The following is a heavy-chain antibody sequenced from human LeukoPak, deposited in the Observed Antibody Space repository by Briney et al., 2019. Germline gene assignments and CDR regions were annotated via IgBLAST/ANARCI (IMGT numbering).Heavy chain of an antibody. J-gene: IGHJ4*02. D-gene: IGHD1-26*01. CDR1: GFNFFTYG. V-gene: IGHV3-33*03. CDR2: IWYDGSNK. CDR3: AKDMGEWGVDY. Sequence: PGRSLRLSCAASGFNFFTYGMPSVRQAPGKGLEWVAVIWYDGSNKYYADSVKGRFTISRDNSKNSLYLQMNSLRTEDTALYYCAKDMGEWGVDYWGQGTLVTVSS.